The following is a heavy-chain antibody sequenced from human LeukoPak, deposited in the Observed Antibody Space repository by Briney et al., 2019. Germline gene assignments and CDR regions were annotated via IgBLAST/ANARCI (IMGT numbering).Heavy chain of an antibody. CDR3: ARCYYDGSGFYYYFDY. CDR1: GFSVSNYY. J-gene: IGHJ4*02. D-gene: IGHD3-22*01. CDR2: IYSGGNT. Sequence: PGGSLRLSCAASGFSVSNYYMSWVRQAPGKGLEWVSVIYSGGNTYYTDSVKGRFTISRDNPKNTVFLQMGSLRGEDTAVYYCARCYYDGSGFYYYFDYGGQGTLATVSS. V-gene: IGHV3-53*01.